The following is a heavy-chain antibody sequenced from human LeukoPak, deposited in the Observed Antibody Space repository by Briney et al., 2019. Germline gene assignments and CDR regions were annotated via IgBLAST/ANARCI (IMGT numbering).Heavy chain of an antibody. Sequence: PSETLSLTCTVSGGSISSYYWSWIRQPPGKGLEWIGYIYYSGSTNYSPSLKSRVTISVDTSKNQFSLKLSSVTAADTAVYYCARNLYGGDGAFDIWGQGTMVTASS. V-gene: IGHV4-59*01. J-gene: IGHJ3*02. D-gene: IGHD2-21*02. CDR1: GGSISSYY. CDR2: IYYSGST. CDR3: ARNLYGGDGAFDI.